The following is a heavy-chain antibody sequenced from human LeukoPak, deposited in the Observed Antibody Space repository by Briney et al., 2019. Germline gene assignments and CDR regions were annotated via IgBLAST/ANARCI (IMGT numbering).Heavy chain of an antibody. D-gene: IGHD2-15*01. Sequence: PGGSLILSCAASGFTFSSYGMSWVRQAPGKGLEWVSAISGSGGSTYYADSVKGRFTISRDNSKNTLYLQMNSLRAEDTAVYYCAKEKDIVVVVAGLDYWGQGTLVTVSS. CDR2: ISGSGGST. CDR1: GFTFSSYG. CDR3: AKEKDIVVVVAGLDY. V-gene: IGHV3-23*01. J-gene: IGHJ4*02.